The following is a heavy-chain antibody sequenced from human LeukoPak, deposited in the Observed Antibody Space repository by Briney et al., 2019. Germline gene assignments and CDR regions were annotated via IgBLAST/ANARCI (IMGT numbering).Heavy chain of an antibody. CDR2: INHNSGNR. Sequence: GASVKVSCKASGYTFTTLDINWVRQATGQGLEWMGWINHNSGNRGYAQKFQGRVTITRDTSISTAYMELSSLRSEDTAVYYCARVDGSPDYWGQGTLVTVSS. D-gene: IGHD2-15*01. CDR1: GYTFTTLD. CDR3: ARVDGSPDY. V-gene: IGHV1-8*03. J-gene: IGHJ4*02.